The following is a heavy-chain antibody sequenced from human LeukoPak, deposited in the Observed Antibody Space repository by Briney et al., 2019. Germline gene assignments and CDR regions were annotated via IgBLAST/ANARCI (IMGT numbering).Heavy chain of an antibody. CDR3: AKELVPIAVADYYYGMDV. D-gene: IGHD6-19*01. CDR1: GFTFSSYG. CDR2: ISYVGSNK. V-gene: IGHV3-30*18. Sequence: GGSLRLSCAASGFTFSSYGMHWVRQAPGKGLEWVAVISYVGSNKYYADSVKGRCTISRDNSKNTLYLQMNSLRAEDTAVYYCAKELVPIAVADYYYGMDVWGQGTTVTVSS. J-gene: IGHJ6*02.